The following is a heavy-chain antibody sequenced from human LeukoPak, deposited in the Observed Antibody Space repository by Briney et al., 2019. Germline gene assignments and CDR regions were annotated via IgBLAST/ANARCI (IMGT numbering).Heavy chain of an antibody. CDR3: ARDGSGSYHISFDY. CDR2: IYYSGST. D-gene: IGHD3-10*01. Sequence: SETLSLTCTVSGGSISSGGYYWSWIRQHPGKGLEWIGYIYYSGSTYHNPSLKSRVTISVDTSKNQFSLKLSSVTAADTAVYYCARDGSGSYHISFDYWGQGTLVTVSS. V-gene: IGHV4-31*03. J-gene: IGHJ4*02. CDR1: GGSISSGGYY.